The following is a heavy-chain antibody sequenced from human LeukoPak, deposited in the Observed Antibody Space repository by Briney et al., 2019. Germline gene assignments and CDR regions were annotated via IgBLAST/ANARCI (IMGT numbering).Heavy chain of an antibody. D-gene: IGHD2-2*01. CDR3: ARALYCSSTSCSTFDY. J-gene: IGHJ4*02. Sequence: PSETLSLTCTVSGGSISSYYWSWIRQPAGKGLEWIGRIYTSGSTNYNPSLKSRVTMSVDTSKNQFSLKPSSVTAADTAVYYCARALYCSSTSCSTFDYWGQGTLVTVFS. V-gene: IGHV4-4*07. CDR1: GGSISSYY. CDR2: IYTSGST.